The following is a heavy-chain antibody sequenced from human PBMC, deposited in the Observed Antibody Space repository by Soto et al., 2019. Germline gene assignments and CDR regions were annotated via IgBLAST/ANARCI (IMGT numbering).Heavy chain of an antibody. CDR1: RFIFSNYA. J-gene: IGHJ4*02. CDR2: ISGSGVSK. V-gene: IGHV3-23*01. Sequence: GGSLRLSCAASRFIFSNYALSWVRQAPGKGLEWVSSISGSGVSKNYADSVKGRFTVSRDNSRYTLYLQMNSLRAEDTAVYYSAKALPSEWELFQADPYYFDYWGQGTLVTVS. D-gene: IGHD3-10*01. CDR3: AKALPSEWELFQADPYYFDY.